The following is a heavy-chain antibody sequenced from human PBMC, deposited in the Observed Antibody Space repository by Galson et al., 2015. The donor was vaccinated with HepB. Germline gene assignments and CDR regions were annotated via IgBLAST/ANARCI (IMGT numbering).Heavy chain of an antibody. CDR2: IDPSDSYT. V-gene: IGHV5-10-1*01. CDR1: GYSFTSYW. J-gene: IGHJ4*02. D-gene: IGHD4-23*01. Sequence: QSGAEVKKPGESLRISCKGSGYSFTSYWISWVRQMPGKGLEWMGRIDPSDSYTNYSPSFQGHVTISADKSISTAYLQWSSLKASDTAMYYCASEPDDYGGNSGVPSHYWGQGTLVTVSS. CDR3: ASEPDDYGGNSGVPSHY.